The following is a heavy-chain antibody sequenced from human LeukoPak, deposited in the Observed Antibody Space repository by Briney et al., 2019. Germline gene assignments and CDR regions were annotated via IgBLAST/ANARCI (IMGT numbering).Heavy chain of an antibody. D-gene: IGHD5-12*01. J-gene: IGHJ4*02. CDR2: ISATSSDV. V-gene: IGHV3-21*04. CDR1: GFAFESFT. CDR3: AKGLFSAYDKYLDS. Sequence: GGSLRLSCAGSGFAFESFTMTWVRQAPGKGLEWVSLISATSSDVNYAESVRGRFTISRDNAKNSLFLLMDSLRVEDTAIYYCAKGLFSAYDKYLDSWGQGTLVTVSS.